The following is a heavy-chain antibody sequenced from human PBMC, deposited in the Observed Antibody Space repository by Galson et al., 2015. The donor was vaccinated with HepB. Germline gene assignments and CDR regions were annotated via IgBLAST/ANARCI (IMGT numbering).Heavy chain of an antibody. CDR2: ISVYNGDT. CDR1: GSTFDSYD. V-gene: IGHV1-18*04. D-gene: IGHD5-24*01. J-gene: IGHJ4*02. Sequence: SVKVSCKASGSTFDSYDITWVRQAPGQGPEWMGWISVYNGDTKYARRFQDRVTLTTDKTTSTAYMELRSLRSDDTDVYFSARDFQMSSISLDFWGQGTLVTVSS. CDR3: ARDFQMSSISLDF.